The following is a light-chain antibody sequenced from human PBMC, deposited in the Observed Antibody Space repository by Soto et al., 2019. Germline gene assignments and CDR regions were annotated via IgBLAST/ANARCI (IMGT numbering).Light chain of an antibody. CDR3: GTWDSSLSALYV. Sequence: QSALTQPPSVSAAPGQKATISCSGSSSNIGNNYVSWYQQLPGTAPKLLIYDNNKRPPGIPDRFSGSKSGTSATLGITGLQTGDEADYYCGTWDSSLSALYVFGTGTKVTVL. CDR1: SSNIGNNY. V-gene: IGLV1-51*01. CDR2: DNN. J-gene: IGLJ1*01.